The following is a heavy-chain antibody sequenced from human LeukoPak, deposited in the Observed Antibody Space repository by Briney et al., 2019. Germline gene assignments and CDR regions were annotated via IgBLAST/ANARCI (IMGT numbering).Heavy chain of an antibody. CDR3: VRDLRYCSSTSCYDPCFDY. CDR2: LSSDGSST. Sequence: PGGSLRLSCAASGFTFSSYWMHWVRQAPGKGLVWVSRLSSDGSSTGYADSVKGRFTISRDNAKNTLYLQMNSLRAEDTAVYYCVRDLRYCSSTSCYDPCFDYWGQGTLVTVSS. J-gene: IGHJ4*02. D-gene: IGHD2-2*01. CDR1: GFTFSSYW. V-gene: IGHV3-74*01.